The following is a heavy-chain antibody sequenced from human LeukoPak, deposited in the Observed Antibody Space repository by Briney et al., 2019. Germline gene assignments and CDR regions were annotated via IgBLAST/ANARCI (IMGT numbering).Heavy chain of an antibody. CDR1: GFTFSSSG. CDR3: AKDSESYDSSGSTFEY. V-gene: IGHV3-30*02. CDR2: IRYDGTNK. Sequence: GGSLRLSCAASGFTFSSSGMHWVRQAPGKGREWVTFIRYDGTNKSYADSVRGPFTISRDNSNLYLQMNSLRAEDTAVYYCAKDSESYDSSGSTFEYWGQGTLVSVS. J-gene: IGHJ4*02. D-gene: IGHD3-22*01.